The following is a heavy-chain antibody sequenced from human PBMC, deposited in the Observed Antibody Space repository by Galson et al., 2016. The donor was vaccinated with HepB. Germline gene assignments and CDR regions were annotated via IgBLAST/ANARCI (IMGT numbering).Heavy chain of an antibody. Sequence: SETLSLTCAVSGGSINSNNWWTWVRQPPGKGLEWIGEIFQSGGTNYIPSLKSRVTISLDKSKNQFSMKLKSVTAADTAVYYCARRGVSYSGSGELARAVSPPFDYWGPGTLVTVSS. D-gene: IGHD3-10*01. J-gene: IGHJ4*02. CDR1: GGSINSNNW. CDR3: ARRGVSYSGSGELARAVSPPFDY. V-gene: IGHV4-4*02. CDR2: IFQSGGT.